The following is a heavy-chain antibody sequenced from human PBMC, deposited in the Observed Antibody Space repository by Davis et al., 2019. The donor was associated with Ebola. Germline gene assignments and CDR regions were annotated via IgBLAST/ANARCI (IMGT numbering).Heavy chain of an antibody. V-gene: IGHV5-10-1*01. Sequence: GESLKISCKGSGYSFTSYWISWVRQMPGKGLEWMGRIDPSDSYTNYSPSFQGHVTIPADKSISTAYLQWSSLKASDTAMYYCARDSAGTRYCSSTSCYTFYYYYGMDVWGQGTTVTVSS. CDR2: IDPSDSYT. D-gene: IGHD2-2*02. CDR3: ARDSAGTRYCSSTSCYTFYYYYGMDV. CDR1: GYSFTSYW. J-gene: IGHJ6*02.